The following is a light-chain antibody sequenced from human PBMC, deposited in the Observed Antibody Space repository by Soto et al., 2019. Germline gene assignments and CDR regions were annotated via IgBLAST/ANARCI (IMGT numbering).Light chain of an antibody. CDR2: YDS. V-gene: IGLV3-21*04. J-gene: IGLJ3*02. CDR3: QLWNSSSDQGV. CDR1: NIGINA. Sequence: SSELTQPPSVSVAPEKTATITCGGDNIGINAVHWYQQKPGQAPLLVVYYDSDRPSGIPERFSGSTSGNTATLTISGVEAGDEADYYCQLWNSSSDQGVFGGGTKVTVL.